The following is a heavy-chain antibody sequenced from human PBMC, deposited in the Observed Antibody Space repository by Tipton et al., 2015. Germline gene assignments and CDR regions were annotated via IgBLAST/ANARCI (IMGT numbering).Heavy chain of an antibody. D-gene: IGHD5-24*01. CDR2: IYHSGTT. V-gene: IGHV4-34*01. J-gene: IGHJ6*02. Sequence: ETLSLTCSLSGGSFYTYYGTWIRQPPGQGLEWIGEIYHSGTTNYNPSLRGRFTISLRTSKNQLSLKVDSVTAADTAIYYCARGGSPIIEMAYHHYGLDVWGQGTTVTVSS. CDR3: ARGGSPIIEMAYHHYGLDV. CDR1: GGSFYTYY.